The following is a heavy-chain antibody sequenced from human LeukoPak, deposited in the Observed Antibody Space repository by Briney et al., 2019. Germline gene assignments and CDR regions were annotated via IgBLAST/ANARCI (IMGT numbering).Heavy chain of an antibody. V-gene: IGHV3-74*01. J-gene: IGHJ3*02. Sequence: GGSLRLSCAASGFTFSSYRMHWVRQAPGKGLVWVSRINSDGSSTSYADSVKGRFTISRDNAKNTLYLQMNSLRAEDTAVYYCARRRYYYDSSANDAFDIWGQGTMVTVSS. CDR3: ARRRYYYDSSANDAFDI. CDR2: INSDGSST. CDR1: GFTFSSYR. D-gene: IGHD3-22*01.